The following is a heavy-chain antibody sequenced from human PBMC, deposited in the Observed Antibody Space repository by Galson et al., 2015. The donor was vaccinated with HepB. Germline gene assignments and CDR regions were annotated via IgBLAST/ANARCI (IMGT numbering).Heavy chain of an antibody. J-gene: IGHJ4*02. V-gene: IGHV3-30*18. CDR1: GFTFSTYA. D-gene: IGHD2-2*01. CDR3: VQSHSSNWSVDY. Sequence: SLRLSCAASGFTFSTYAMHWVRQAPGKGLEWVAVVSSGGSSKYYVDSVKGRFTISRDNSKNTLYLQMNSLRAEDTAVYYCVQSHSSNWSVDYWGQGTLVTVSS. CDR2: VSSGGSSK.